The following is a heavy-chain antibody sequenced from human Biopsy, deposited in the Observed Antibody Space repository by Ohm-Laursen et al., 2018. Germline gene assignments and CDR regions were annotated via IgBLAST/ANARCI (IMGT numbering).Heavy chain of an antibody. CDR3: ARAVDYYDPYYYYGLDV. CDR2: INHRGST. J-gene: IGHJ6*02. V-gene: IGHV4-34*01. Sequence: SETLSLTCPVYGGSFSGYYWSWIRQPPGKGLEWIGEINHRGSTNYNPSLKSRVTISVDTSNNQFSLKLRSVTAADTAVYYCARAVDYYDPYYYYGLDVWGQGTTVTVSS. CDR1: GGSFSGYY. D-gene: IGHD3-16*01.